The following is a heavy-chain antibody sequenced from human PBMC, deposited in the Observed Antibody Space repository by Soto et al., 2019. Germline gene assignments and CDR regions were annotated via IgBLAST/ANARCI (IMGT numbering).Heavy chain of an antibody. Sequence: QLQLQESGPGLVKPSETLSLTCTVSGGSISSGTYYWGWIRQPPGKGLEWIGHIYYSGGTYYNPSLKSRVTISVDTSKNQFSLTLSSVTAADTAVYYCASIMGAIHFDYWGQGTLVTVSS. CDR3: ASIMGAIHFDY. D-gene: IGHD1-26*01. CDR2: IYYSGGT. V-gene: IGHV4-39*01. J-gene: IGHJ4*02. CDR1: GGSISSGTYY.